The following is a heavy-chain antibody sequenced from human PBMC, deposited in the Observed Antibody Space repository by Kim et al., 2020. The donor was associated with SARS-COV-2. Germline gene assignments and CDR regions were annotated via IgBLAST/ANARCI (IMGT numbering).Heavy chain of an antibody. CDR2: ISSSGSTI. Sequence: GGSLRLSCAASGFTFSDYYMSWIRQAPGKGLEWVSYISSSGSTIYYADSVKGRFTISRDNAKNSLYLQMNSLRAEDTAVYYCARGGETRPIWFGELSYYYGMDVWGQGTTVTVSS. CDR1: GFTFSDYY. D-gene: IGHD3-10*01. J-gene: IGHJ6*02. CDR3: ARGGETRPIWFGELSYYYGMDV. V-gene: IGHV3-11*04.